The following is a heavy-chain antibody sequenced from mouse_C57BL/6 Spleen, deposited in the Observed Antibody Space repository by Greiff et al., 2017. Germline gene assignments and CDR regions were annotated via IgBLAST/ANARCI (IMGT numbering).Heavy chain of an antibody. Sequence: EVQLVESGGDLVKPGGSLKLSCAASGFTFSSYGMSWVRQTPDKRLEWVATISSGGSYTYYHDSVKGRFTISRDNAKNTPYIQNSTLKSENTAMYYGARKNFYAMDYWGQGTSVTVSS. CDR2: ISSGGSYT. CDR1: GFTFSSYG. J-gene: IGHJ4*01. CDR3: ARKNFYAMDY. V-gene: IGHV5-6*01.